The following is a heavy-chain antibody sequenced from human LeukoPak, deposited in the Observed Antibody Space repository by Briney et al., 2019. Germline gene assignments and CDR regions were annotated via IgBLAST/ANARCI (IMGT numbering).Heavy chain of an antibody. CDR1: GFTVSSNY. CDR3: AREGGMGSIRQPYGY. V-gene: IGHV3-53*01. D-gene: IGHD2-15*01. CDR2: IYSGGST. J-gene: IGHJ4*02. Sequence: GGSLRLSCAASGFTVSSNYMSWVRQAPGKGLEWVSVIYSGGSTYYADSVKGRFTISRDNSKNTLYLQMNSLRAEDTAVYYCAREGGMGSIRQPYGYWGQGTLVTVSS.